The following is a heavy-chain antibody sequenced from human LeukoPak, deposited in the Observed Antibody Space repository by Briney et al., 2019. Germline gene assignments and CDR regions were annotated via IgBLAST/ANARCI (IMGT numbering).Heavy chain of an antibody. CDR2: IHTRGST. CDR3: ARDRYYYGSESYYFDY. Sequence: SETLSLTCTVSGGSISSYYWSWIRQPAGKGLEWIGRIHTRGSTNYNPSLKSRVTMSVDTSKEQFSLKLSSVTAAYTAVYYCARDRYYYGSESYYFDYWGQGTLVTVSS. CDR1: GGSISSYY. D-gene: IGHD3-10*01. V-gene: IGHV4-4*07. J-gene: IGHJ4*02.